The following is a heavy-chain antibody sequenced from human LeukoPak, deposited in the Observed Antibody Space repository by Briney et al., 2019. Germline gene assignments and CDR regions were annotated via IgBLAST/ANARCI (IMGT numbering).Heavy chain of an antibody. CDR3: AREGIAAAGNLYYFDY. D-gene: IGHD6-13*01. V-gene: IGHV3-48*02. J-gene: IGHJ4*02. Sequence: AGGSLRLSCAASGFTFSSYSMNWVRQAPGKGLEWVSYISSSSSTIYYADSVKGRFTISRDNAKNSLYLQMNSLRDEDTAVYYCAREGIAAAGNLYYFDYWGQGTLVTVSS. CDR1: GFTFSSYS. CDR2: ISSSSSTI.